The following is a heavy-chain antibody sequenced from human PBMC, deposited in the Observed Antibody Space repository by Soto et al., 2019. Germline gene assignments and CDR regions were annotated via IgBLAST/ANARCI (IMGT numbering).Heavy chain of an antibody. D-gene: IGHD1-1*01. CDR1: GFTFSDSW. J-gene: IGHJ4*02. CDR3: ATIQLAY. Sequence: GXSLRLSCAASGFTFSDSWMHWVRQAPGXXXXXXXNXXXDGXXTKXXXXXXXSXXXYXXXAKNTLLLQMKSLRAEDTAVYYCATIQLAYWGQGTLVNVSS. V-gene: IGHV3-74*01. CDR2: XXXDGXXT.